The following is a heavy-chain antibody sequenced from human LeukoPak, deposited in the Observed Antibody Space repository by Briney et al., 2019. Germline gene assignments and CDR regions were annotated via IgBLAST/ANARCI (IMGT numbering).Heavy chain of an antibody. D-gene: IGHD3-9*01. J-gene: IGHJ6*02. V-gene: IGHV4-39*07. Sequence: PSETLSLTCTVSGGSISSSSYYWGWIRQPPGKGLEWIGSIYYSGSTYYNSSLKSRVTISVDTSKNQFSLKLSSVTAADTAVYYCARESYDILTGYYYYGMDVWGQGTTVTVSS. CDR1: GGSISSSSYY. CDR2: IYYSGST. CDR3: ARESYDILTGYYYYGMDV.